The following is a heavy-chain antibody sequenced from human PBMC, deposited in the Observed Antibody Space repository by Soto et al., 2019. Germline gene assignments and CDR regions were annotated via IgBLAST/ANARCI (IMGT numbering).Heavy chain of an antibody. CDR2: IYYSGST. CDR3: ARLTYYYDSSGYYPADWFDP. D-gene: IGHD3-22*01. CDR1: GSSSSSSSYY. J-gene: IGHJ5*02. Sequence: SETLSLTCTVSGSSSSSSSYYWGWIRQPPGKGLEWIGSIYYSGSTYYNPSLKSRVTISVDTSKNQFSLKLSSVTAADTAVYYCARLTYYYDSSGYYPADWFDPWGQGTLVTVSS. V-gene: IGHV4-39*01.